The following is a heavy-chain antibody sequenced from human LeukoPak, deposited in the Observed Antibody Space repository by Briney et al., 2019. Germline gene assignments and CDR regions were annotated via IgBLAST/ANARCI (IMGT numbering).Heavy chain of an antibody. CDR1: GFTFSSYE. Sequence: RGSLRLSCAASGFTFSSYEMNWVRQAPGKGLEWVSYISSSGSTKYYADSVKGRFTISRDNTKNSLYLQMNSLRAEDTAVYYCARDLAVAGKGPGDYWGQGTLVTVSS. D-gene: IGHD6-19*01. CDR3: ARDLAVAGKGPGDY. CDR2: ISSSGSTK. V-gene: IGHV3-48*03. J-gene: IGHJ4*02.